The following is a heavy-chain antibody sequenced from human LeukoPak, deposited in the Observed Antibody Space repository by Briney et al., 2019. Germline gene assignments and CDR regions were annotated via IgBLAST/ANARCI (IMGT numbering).Heavy chain of an antibody. CDR2: ISAYNGNT. CDR1: GYTFTSNG. D-gene: IGHD3-22*01. V-gene: IGHV1-18*01. J-gene: IGHJ4*02. Sequence: ASVKVSCKASGYTFTSNGISWVRQAPGQGLEWMGWISAYNGNTNYAQKFQGRVTMTRNTSISTAYMELSSLRSEDTAVYYCARSDSSGPIPAAGWGQGTLVTVSS. CDR3: ARSDSSGPIPAAG.